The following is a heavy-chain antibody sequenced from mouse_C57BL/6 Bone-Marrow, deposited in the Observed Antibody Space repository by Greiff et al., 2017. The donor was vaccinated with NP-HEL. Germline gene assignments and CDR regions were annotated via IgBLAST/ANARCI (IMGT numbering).Heavy chain of an antibody. V-gene: IGHV8-8*01. CDR1: GFSLSTFGMG. Sequence: QVTLKVSGPGILQPSQTLSLTCSFSGFSLSTFGMGVGWIRQPSGKGLEWLAHIWWDDDKYYNPALKSRLPISKDTSKNQVFLKIAHVDTADTATSYGARMLVTRLEGYFEVGGKGTTVTVSS. CDR2: IWWDDDK. D-gene: IGHD2-3*01. J-gene: IGHJ1*03. CDR3: ARMLVTRLEGYFEV.